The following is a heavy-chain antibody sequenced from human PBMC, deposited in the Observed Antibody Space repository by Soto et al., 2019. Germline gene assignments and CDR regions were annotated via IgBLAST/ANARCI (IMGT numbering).Heavy chain of an antibody. CDR1: GFIFSSHW. CDR2: INSDGSST. Sequence: GGSLRLSCEASGFIFSSHWMHWVRQSAEKGLVWVSRINSDGSSTAYADSVKGRFTISRDNAKNTLYLQMNSLRVEDTAVYYCAKNGPAAVEYYFDYRGQGTLVTVSS. J-gene: IGHJ4*02. V-gene: IGHV3-74*01. D-gene: IGHD6-13*01. CDR3: AKNGPAAVEYYFDY.